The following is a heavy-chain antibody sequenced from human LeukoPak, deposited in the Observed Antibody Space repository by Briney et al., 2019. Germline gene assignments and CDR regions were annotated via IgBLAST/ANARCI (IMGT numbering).Heavy chain of an antibody. D-gene: IGHD5-12*01. Sequence: ASVKVSCKASGYTFTSYDINWVRQATGQGLEWMGWMNPNSGNTGYAQKFQGRVTITRNTSISTAYMELSSLRSEDTAVYYCASVDIVATTHYYYYYMDVWGKGTTVTISS. CDR1: GYTFTSYD. J-gene: IGHJ6*03. CDR3: ASVDIVATTHYYYYYMDV. CDR2: MNPNSGNT. V-gene: IGHV1-8*03.